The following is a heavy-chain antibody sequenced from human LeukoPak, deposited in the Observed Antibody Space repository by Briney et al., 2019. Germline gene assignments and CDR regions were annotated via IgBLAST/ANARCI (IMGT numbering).Heavy chain of an antibody. V-gene: IGHV4-59*12. CDR1: GGSITRYY. Sequence: PSETLSLTCTVSGGSITRYYWSWIRQPPGKGLEWIGYISYSGSTNYNPSLKSRVTMSVDTSKNQFSLKLSSVTAADTAVYYCARVICSGGSCRFDYWGQGTLVTVSS. CDR2: ISYSGST. D-gene: IGHD2-15*01. CDR3: ARVICSGGSCRFDY. J-gene: IGHJ4*02.